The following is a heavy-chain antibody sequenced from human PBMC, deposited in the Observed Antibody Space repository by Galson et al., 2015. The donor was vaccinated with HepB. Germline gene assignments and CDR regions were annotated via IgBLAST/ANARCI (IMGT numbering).Heavy chain of an antibody. J-gene: IGHJ4*02. CDR2: IKPDGSEK. D-gene: IGHD3-10*01. CDR1: GFNFRSYW. Sequence: SLRLSCAVSGFNFRSYWMSWVRQAPGKGLEWVANIKPDGSEKYYVDSVKGRFSISRDNTQKSLYLQMSSLRAEDTAVYYCAGGYFWFGEGLSDYWGQGTLVTVSS. CDR3: AGGYFWFGEGLSDY. V-gene: IGHV3-7*03.